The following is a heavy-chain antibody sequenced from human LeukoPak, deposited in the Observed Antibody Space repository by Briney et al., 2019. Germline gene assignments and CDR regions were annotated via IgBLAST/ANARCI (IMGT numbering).Heavy chain of an antibody. Sequence: PSETLSLTCAVSGGSITSSKWWTWVRQPPGKGLEWIGESYHSGSTNYNPSLKSRVTISVDTSKNQFSLKLSSVTAADTAVYYCARDVGSMVRGVIIANWFDPWGQGTLVTVSS. CDR2: SYHSGST. CDR1: GGSITSSKW. CDR3: ARDVGSMVRGVIIANWFDP. V-gene: IGHV4-4*02. D-gene: IGHD3-10*01. J-gene: IGHJ5*02.